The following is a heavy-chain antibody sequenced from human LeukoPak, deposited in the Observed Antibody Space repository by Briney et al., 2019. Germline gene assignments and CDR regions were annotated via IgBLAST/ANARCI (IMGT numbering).Heavy chain of an antibody. D-gene: IGHD3-16*01. CDR2: MNPNSGKT. Sequence: ASVKVSCKASGYTFTSYDINWVRQATGQGLEWMGWMNPNSGKTGYAQKFQGRVTMTRNTSISTAYMELSSLRSEDTAVYYCARVSSGGTLDAFDIWGQGTMVTVSS. CDR3: ARVSSGGTLDAFDI. V-gene: IGHV1-8*01. CDR1: GYTFTSYD. J-gene: IGHJ3*02.